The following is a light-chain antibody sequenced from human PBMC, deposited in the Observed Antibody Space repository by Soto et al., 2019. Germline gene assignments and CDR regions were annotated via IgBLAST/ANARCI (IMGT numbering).Light chain of an antibody. CDR1: QSVTSSY. Sequence: EIVLTQSPGTLSLSPGERATLSCRASQSVTSSYLAWYQQKTGQAHRLLIYGASSRAIGIPDRFSGSGSGTDFTLTFSILEPEDFVVYYGQQYGSSPWTFGQVTKVEIK. J-gene: IGKJ1*01. V-gene: IGKV3-20*01. CDR2: GAS. CDR3: QQYGSSPWT.